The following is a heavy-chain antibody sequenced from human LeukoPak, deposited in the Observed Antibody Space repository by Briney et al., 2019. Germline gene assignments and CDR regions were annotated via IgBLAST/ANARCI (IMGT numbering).Heavy chain of an antibody. CDR3: ARGRSGYSSSWYFDY. CDR2: ISAYNGNT. J-gene: IGHJ4*02. V-gene: IGHV1-18*01. CDR1: GYTFTSYG. Sequence: GASVKVSCKASGYTFTSYGISWVRQAPGQGLEWMGWISAYNGNTNYAQKLQGRVTMTTDTSTSTAYMELRSLRSDDTAVYYCARGRSGYSSSWYFDYWGQGTLVTVSS. D-gene: IGHD6-13*01.